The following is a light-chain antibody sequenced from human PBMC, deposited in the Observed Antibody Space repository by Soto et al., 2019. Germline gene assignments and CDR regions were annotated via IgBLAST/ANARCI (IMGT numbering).Light chain of an antibody. J-gene: IGKJ5*01. V-gene: IGKV3-20*01. CDR3: QQYDKWPIT. Sequence: EIVLTQSPGTLSLSPGEGATLACRASQSITSTYFAWYQQKPGQAPRLLIYGISTRATGIPDRFSGSGSGTEFTLTISSLQSEDFEVYYCQQYDKWPITFGQGTRLEIK. CDR1: QSITSTY. CDR2: GIS.